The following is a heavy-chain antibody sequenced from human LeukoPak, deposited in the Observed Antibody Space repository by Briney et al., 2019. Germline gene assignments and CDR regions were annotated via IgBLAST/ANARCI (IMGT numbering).Heavy chain of an antibody. V-gene: IGHV6-1*01. CDR2: AYYRSKWHI. Sequence: SQTLSLTCVISGDSVSGSSVAWNWIRQSPARGLESLGRAYYRSKWHIDYDVCVKSRITISPDTSKNQLSLQLNSVTPEDTAVYYCVRQERPDFDYWGQGTLVTVPA. CDR1: GDSVSGSSVA. J-gene: IGHJ4*02. CDR3: VRQERPDFDY.